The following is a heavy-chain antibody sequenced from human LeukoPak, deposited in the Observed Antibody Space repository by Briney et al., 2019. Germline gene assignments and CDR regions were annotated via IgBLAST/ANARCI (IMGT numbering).Heavy chain of an antibody. Sequence: PSETLSLTCTVSGGSISSGDYYRSWIRQPPGKGLEWIGYIYHSGSTYYNPSLKSRVTISVDRSKNQFSLKLSSVTAADTAVYYCARVLYSSSWYDLAFDIWGQGTMVTVSS. J-gene: IGHJ3*02. CDR1: GGSISSGDYY. CDR2: IYHSGST. V-gene: IGHV4-30-2*01. D-gene: IGHD6-13*01. CDR3: ARVLYSSSWYDLAFDI.